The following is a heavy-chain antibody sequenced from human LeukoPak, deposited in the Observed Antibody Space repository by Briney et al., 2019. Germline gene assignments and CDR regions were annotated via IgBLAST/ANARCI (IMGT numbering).Heavy chain of an antibody. CDR1: GYTFTSYG. CDR2: ISAYNGNT. Sequence: ASVKVSCKASGYTFTSYGISWVRQAPGQGLEWMGWISAYNGNTNYAQKLQGRVTMTTDTSTSTAYMELRSLRSDDTAVYYCASGDNYYDSSGYYLDYWGQGTLVTVSS. J-gene: IGHJ4*02. D-gene: IGHD3-22*01. V-gene: IGHV1-18*01. CDR3: ASGDNYYDSSGYYLDY.